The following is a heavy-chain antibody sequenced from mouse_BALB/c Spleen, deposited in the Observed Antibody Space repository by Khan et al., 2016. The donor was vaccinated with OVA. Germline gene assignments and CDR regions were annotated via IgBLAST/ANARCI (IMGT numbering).Heavy chain of an antibody. J-gene: IGHJ3*01. CDR1: GFTFSNYG. D-gene: IGHD1-1*01. V-gene: IGHV5-6-5*01. Sequence: EVELVESGGGLVKPGGSLKLSCAASGFTFSNYGVSWVRQTPEKRLEWVASISSGDTTYYPDSVKGRFTISRDNARYILYLQMSSLRSEDTAMYYCARYYWFAYWGQGTLVTVSA. CDR2: ISSGDTT. CDR3: ARYYWFAY.